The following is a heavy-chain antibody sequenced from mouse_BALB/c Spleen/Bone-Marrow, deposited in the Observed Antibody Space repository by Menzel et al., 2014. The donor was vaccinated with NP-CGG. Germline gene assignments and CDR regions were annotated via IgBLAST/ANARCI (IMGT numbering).Heavy chain of an antibody. CDR2: ISTYSGNT. V-gene: IGHV1-67*01. Sequence: QVHVKQSGPELVRPGVSVKISCKGSGYTFTDYAMHWVKQSHAKNLEWIGVISTYSGNTNYNQKFKGKATMTVDKSSSTAYMELARLTSEDSAIYYCARGIYYDSTWFAYWGQGTLVTVSA. CDR3: ARGIYYDSTWFAY. CDR1: GYTFTDYA. J-gene: IGHJ3*01. D-gene: IGHD2-4*01.